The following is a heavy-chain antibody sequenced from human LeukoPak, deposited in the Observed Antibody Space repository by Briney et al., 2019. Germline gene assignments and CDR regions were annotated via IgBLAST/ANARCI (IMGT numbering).Heavy chain of an antibody. Sequence: PGGSLRPSCAGSRFIFNIYAMHWVRQPPGKGLEWVSGISWNSGSIDYADSVKGRFTISRDNAKNSLYLQMNSLRVEDTAFYYCAKDNRRHYTSGPNPDSLHWGQGALVTVSS. D-gene: IGHD6-19*01. CDR3: AKDNRRHYTSGPNPDSLH. J-gene: IGHJ4*02. CDR2: ISWNSGSI. CDR1: RFIFNIYA. V-gene: IGHV3-9*01.